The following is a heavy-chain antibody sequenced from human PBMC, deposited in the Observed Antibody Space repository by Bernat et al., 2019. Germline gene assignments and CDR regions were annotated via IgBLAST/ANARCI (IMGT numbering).Heavy chain of an antibody. Sequence: EVQLVESGGGLVQPGGSLRLSCAASGFTFSNYWMHWVRQAPGKGLVWVTRIKSDGSTAKYADAEKGRFRNARDNAKNTLSLQMNSLRGEDTAVKYCARGNIGGWFDPWGGGTLVTVSS. CDR3: ARGNIGGWFDP. V-gene: IGHV3-74*02. J-gene: IGHJ5*01. D-gene: IGHD3-10*01. CDR1: GFTFSNYW. CDR2: IKSDGSTA.